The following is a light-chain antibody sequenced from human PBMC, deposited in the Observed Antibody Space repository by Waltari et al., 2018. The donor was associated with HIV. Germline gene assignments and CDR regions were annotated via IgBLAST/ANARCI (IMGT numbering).Light chain of an antibody. CDR1: QTIFYSSKNKNY. CDR3: QQYYSNPPT. J-gene: IGKJ1*01. V-gene: IGKV4-1*01. Sequence: DIVMTHSPDSLALSLGEGATINFKSSQTIFYSSKNKNYSAWYQQKPGQTPKLLIYWASTRDSGVPDRCSGRGSGTDFTLTISNLQSEDVAIYFCQQYYSNPPTFGQGTKVEVK. CDR2: WAS.